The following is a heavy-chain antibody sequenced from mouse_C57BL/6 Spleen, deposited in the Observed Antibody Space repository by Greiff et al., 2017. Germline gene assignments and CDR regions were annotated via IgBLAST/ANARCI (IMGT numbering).Heavy chain of an antibody. CDR2: IYPGNSDT. J-gene: IGHJ4*01. Sequence: EVQLVESGTVLARPGASVKMSCKTSGYTFTSYWMHWVKQRPGQGLEWIGAIYPGNSDTSYNQKFKGKAKLTAVTSASTAYMELSTLTNEDSAVYYCTRCQLRLLDAMDYWGQGTSVTVSS. D-gene: IGHD3-2*02. CDR3: TRCQLRLLDAMDY. CDR1: GYTFTSYW. V-gene: IGHV1-5*01.